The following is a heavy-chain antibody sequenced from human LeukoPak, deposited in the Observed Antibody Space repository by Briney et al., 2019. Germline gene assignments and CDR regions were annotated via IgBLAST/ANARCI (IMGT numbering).Heavy chain of an antibody. V-gene: IGHV4-34*01. CDR3: AREDYYFDS. J-gene: IGHJ4*02. CDR1: GGSITAYY. Sequence: SLSPTCSVHGGSITAYYWSWIRQPQGKGLEWIGEINHSRGTKYNPSLESRVTILLDASKNEFSLNLNSVTAADTAVYYCAREDYYFDSWGQGTLVTVSS. CDR2: INHSRGT.